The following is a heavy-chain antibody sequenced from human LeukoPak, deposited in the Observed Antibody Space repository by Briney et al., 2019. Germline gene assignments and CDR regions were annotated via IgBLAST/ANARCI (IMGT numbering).Heavy chain of an antibody. V-gene: IGHV3-21*01. CDR2: ISGSSSYR. CDR1: GFTFSTYS. J-gene: IGHJ4*02. D-gene: IGHD3-3*01. Sequence: GGSLRLSCAASGFTFSTYSMNWVRQAPGKGLEWVSPISGSSSYRYHADSVKGRFTISRDNAKNSLYLQMNSLRAEDTAVYYCASGNYDSDYWGQGTLVTVSS. CDR3: ASGNYDSDY.